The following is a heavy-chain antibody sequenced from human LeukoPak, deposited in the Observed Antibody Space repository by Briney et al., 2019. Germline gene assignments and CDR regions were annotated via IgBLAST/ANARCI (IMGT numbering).Heavy chain of an antibody. CDR3: AKRGVVIRVILVGFHKEAYYFES. V-gene: IGHV3-23*01. CDR2: ISDSGGNT. CDR1: GITLSNYG. J-gene: IGHJ4*02. D-gene: IGHD3/OR15-3a*01. Sequence: GGSLRLTCAVSGITLSNYGMSWVRQAPGKGLEWVAGISDSGGNTKYADSVKGRFTISRDNPKNTLYLQMNSLRAEDTAVYFCAKRGVVIRVILVGFHKEAYYFESWGQGALVTVSS.